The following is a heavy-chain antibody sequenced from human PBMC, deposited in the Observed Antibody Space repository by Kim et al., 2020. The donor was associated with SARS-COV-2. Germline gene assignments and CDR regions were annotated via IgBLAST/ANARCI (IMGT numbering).Heavy chain of an antibody. CDR2: INPNTGGT. D-gene: IGHD6-19*01. Sequence: ASVKVSCKASGYTFTGYYIHWVRQAPGQGLQWMGRINPNTGGTDYAQEFQGRVTITRDKSISTAYMELNRLRSDDTAVYYCARERGDSSGTYYYYYGLDVWGQGTTVAV. CDR1: GYTFTGYY. J-gene: IGHJ6*02. CDR3: ARERGDSSGTYYYYYGLDV. V-gene: IGHV1-2*06.